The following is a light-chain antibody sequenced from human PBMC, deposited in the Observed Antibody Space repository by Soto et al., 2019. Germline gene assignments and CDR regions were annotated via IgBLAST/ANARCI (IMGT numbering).Light chain of an antibody. V-gene: IGLV1-44*01. CDR1: SSNIGGNS. J-gene: IGLJ1*01. Sequence: QAVVTQPPSASGTPGQRVTISCSGSSSNIGGNSVNWYQQLPGTAPKLLIYNNNRRPSGVPDRFSGSKSGTSASLAISGLQSEDEADYYCAAWDDSLNRYVFATGTKVTVL. CDR3: AAWDDSLNRYV. CDR2: NNN.